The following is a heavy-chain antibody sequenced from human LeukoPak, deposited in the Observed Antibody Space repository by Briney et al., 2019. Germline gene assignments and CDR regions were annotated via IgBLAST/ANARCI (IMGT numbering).Heavy chain of an antibody. V-gene: IGHV5-51*01. CDR1: GYSFSTYW. D-gene: IGHD3-10*01. J-gene: IGHJ4*02. Sequence: GESLKISCKGSGYSFSTYWIGWVRQMHGKGLEWMGIIYPGDSDTIYSPSFQGQVTMSADKSSSTAYLQWSSLKASDTAIYYCATGMVRGVTYFDYWGQGTLVTVSS. CDR3: ATGMVRGVTYFDY. CDR2: IYPGDSDT.